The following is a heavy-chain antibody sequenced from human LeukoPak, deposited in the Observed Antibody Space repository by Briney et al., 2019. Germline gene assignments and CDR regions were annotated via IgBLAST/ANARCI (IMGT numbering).Heavy chain of an antibody. CDR2: IKQDGSAK. V-gene: IGHV3-7*01. J-gene: IGHJ4*02. Sequence: GGSLRLSCEASGFTFSSYWMAWVRQAPGKGLEWVANIKQDGSAKLYVDSVKGRFTISRDNAKNSLFLQMNSLGAEDTAVYYCANATTSDIVLDYWGQGTLVTVSS. CDR3: ANATTSDIVLDY. CDR1: GFTFSSYW. D-gene: IGHD2-15*01.